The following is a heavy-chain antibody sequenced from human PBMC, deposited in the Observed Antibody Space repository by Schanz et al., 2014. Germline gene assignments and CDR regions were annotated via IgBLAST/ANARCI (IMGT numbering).Heavy chain of an antibody. J-gene: IGHJ6*02. CDR1: GFTFFTYN. CDR3: ARDHPPRGLTGYKNAV. D-gene: IGHD3-9*01. Sequence: EVYLVESGGGLVQPGGSLRLSCAASGFTFFTYNMNWVRQAPGRGLEWISYIGSSSTTMYYADSVKGRFTISRDNAKNSLYLQRTSRRDENPVVYSCARDHPPRGLTGYKNAVGGQGPSVPVS. CDR2: IGSSSTTM. V-gene: IGHV3-48*02.